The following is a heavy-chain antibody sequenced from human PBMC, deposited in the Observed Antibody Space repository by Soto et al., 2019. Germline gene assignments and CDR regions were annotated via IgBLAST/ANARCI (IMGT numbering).Heavy chain of an antibody. V-gene: IGHV4-34*01. Sequence: QVQLQQWGAGLLKPSETLSLTCAVHGGSFTGYSWRWIRQPPGRGLEWIGEIHHSGVTNYNPSLKSRVTISIDTSKNQCSLKLSSVTAADTAVYYCARGRVRDDCWSGYFDDSWGQGTLVTVAS. J-gene: IGHJ4*02. D-gene: IGHD3-3*01. CDR3: ARGRVRDDCWSGYFDDS. CDR1: GGSFTGYS. CDR2: IHHSGVT.